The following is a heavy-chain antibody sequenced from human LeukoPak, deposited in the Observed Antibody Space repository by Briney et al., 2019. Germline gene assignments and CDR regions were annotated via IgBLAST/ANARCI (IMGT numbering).Heavy chain of an antibody. CDR1: GYTFTGYY. V-gene: IGHV1-2*02. J-gene: IGHJ5*02. Sequence: ASVKVSCKASGYTFTGYYMHWVRQAPGQGLEWMGWINPNSGGTNYAQKFQGRVTMTWDTSISTAYMELSSLRSDDTAVYYCTSDTYYYDSTGLGHWFDPWGQGTLVTVSS. CDR2: INPNSGGT. CDR3: TSDTYYYDSTGLGHWFDP. D-gene: IGHD3-22*01.